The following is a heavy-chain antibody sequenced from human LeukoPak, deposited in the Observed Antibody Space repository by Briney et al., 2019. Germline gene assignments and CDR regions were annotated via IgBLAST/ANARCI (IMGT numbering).Heavy chain of an antibody. J-gene: IGHJ3*02. CDR3: ARAGGLWDAFDI. CDR2: ISNSSSYI. V-gene: IGHV3-21*01. D-gene: IGHD2-21*01. CDR1: GFTFSSYD. Sequence: GGSLRLSCAASGFTFSSYDMNWVRQAPGKGLEWVSSISNSSSYIYYADSVKGRFTISRDNTKSSLYLQLNSLRAEDTAVYYCARAGGLWDAFDIWGQGTMVTVSS.